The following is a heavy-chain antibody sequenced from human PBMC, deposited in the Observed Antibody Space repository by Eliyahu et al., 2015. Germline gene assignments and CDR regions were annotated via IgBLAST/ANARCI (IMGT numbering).Heavy chain of an antibody. V-gene: IGHV3-11*06. CDR2: IRSSGSYT. CDR3: ARGRYTSGSDWFDP. Sequence: QVQLVESGGGLVKPGGSLRLSCAASGFTFSDYYMSWIRQAPGKGLGWVSYIRSSGSYTDYADSVKGRFTISRNNAKNSLYLQMNSLRAEDTAVYYCARGRYTSGSDWFDPWGQGTLVTVSS. J-gene: IGHJ5*02. CDR1: GFTFSDYY. D-gene: IGHD6-19*01.